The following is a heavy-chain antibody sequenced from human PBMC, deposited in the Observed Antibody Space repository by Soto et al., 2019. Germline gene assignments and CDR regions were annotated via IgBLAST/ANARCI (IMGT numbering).Heavy chain of an antibody. CDR2: ISGSGGST. J-gene: IGHJ4*02. D-gene: IGHD3-10*01. CDR3: AKGGMDYYGSGSYLPGY. Sequence: GGSLRLSCAASGFTFSSYAMSWVRQAPGKGLEWVSAISGSGGSTYYADSVKGRFTISRDNSKNTLYLQMNSLRAEDTAVYYCAKGGMDYYGSGSYLPGYWGQGTLVTVSS. V-gene: IGHV3-23*01. CDR1: GFTFSSYA.